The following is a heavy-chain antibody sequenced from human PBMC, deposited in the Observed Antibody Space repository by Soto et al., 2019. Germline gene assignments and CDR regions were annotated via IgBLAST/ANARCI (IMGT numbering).Heavy chain of an antibody. J-gene: IGHJ4*02. CDR2: ISYDGSDK. Sequence: GGSLRLSCAASGFTFNTFGMHWVRQAPGKGLEWVAVISYDGSDKYYSDSVRGRFTISRDNSMNTLYLQMNSLRTEDTAVYYCAKSPNFYCSSYHCYKYYFDYWGQGTLVTAPQ. D-gene: IGHD2-2*01. CDR3: AKSPNFYCSSYHCYKYYFDY. CDR1: GFTFNTFG. V-gene: IGHV3-30*18.